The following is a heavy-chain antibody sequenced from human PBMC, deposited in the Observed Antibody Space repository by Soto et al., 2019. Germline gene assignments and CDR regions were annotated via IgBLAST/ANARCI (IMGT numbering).Heavy chain of an antibody. V-gene: IGHV4-39*01. Sequence: PSETLSLTCTVSGGSISSSSYYWGWIRQPPGKGLEWIGSIYYSGSTYYNPSLKSRVPISVDTSKNQFSLKLSSVTAADTAVYYCARPYYYDSSGFGYWGQGTLVTVSS. CDR2: IYYSGST. CDR3: ARPYYYDSSGFGY. J-gene: IGHJ4*02. D-gene: IGHD3-22*01. CDR1: GGSISSSSYY.